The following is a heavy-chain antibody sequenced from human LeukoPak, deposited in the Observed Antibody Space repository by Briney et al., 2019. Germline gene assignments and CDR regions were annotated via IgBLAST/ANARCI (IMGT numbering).Heavy chain of an antibody. V-gene: IGHV3-30*04. Sequence: GGSLRLSCAASGFTFSTYAMHWVRQAPGKGLEWVAVIPYDGSNKYYADSVKGRFTISRDNSKNTLYLQMNSLRAEDTAVYYCAELGITMIGGVWGKGTTVTISS. J-gene: IGHJ6*04. CDR1: GFTFSTYA. CDR3: AELGITMIGGV. CDR2: IPYDGSNK. D-gene: IGHD3-10*02.